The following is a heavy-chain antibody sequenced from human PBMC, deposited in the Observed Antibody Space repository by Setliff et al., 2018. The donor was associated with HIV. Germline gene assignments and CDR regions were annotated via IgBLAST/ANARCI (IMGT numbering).Heavy chain of an antibody. CDR3: ARGGYHGFGSYGDY. CDR1: EGGFSSYA. D-gene: IGHD3-10*01. V-gene: IGHV1-69*05. CDR2: IIPIFATP. Sequence: SVKVSCKTSEGGFSSYAINWVRQAPGQGLEWMGSIIPIFATPNYARKFQGRVTISTDDSTKTGYMELRSLRSDDTALYYCARGGYHGFGSYGDYWGQGTLVTV. J-gene: IGHJ4*02.